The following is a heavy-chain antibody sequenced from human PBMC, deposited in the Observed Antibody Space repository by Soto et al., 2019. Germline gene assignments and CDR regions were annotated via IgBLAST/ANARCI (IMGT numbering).Heavy chain of an antibody. CDR2: IYSDGNT. D-gene: IGHD1-26*01. Sequence: EVQLVESGGGLVQPGGSLRLSCVASGFTVSTNYMTWVRQAPGKGLEWVSIIYSDGNTYYADSVKGRFTISRDNSKNTLYLQMNSLRADDTAVYYCAKPQWGEGMDVWGQGTTVTVSS. J-gene: IGHJ6*02. CDR1: GFTVSTNY. CDR3: AKPQWGEGMDV. V-gene: IGHV3-66*04.